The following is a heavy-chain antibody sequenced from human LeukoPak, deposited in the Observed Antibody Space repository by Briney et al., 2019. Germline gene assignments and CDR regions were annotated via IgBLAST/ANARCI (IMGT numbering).Heavy chain of an antibody. J-gene: IGHJ3*02. D-gene: IGHD5-12*01. CDR3: ARASYSGYDLSHAFDI. CDR1: GFTFSSYG. V-gene: IGHV3-33*01. CDR2: IWYDGSNK. Sequence: GRSLRLSCAASGFTFSSYGMHWVRQAPGKGLEWVAVIWYDGSNKYYADSVKGRFTISRDNSKNTLYLQMNSLRAEDTAVYYCARASYSGYDLSHAFDIWGQGTMVTVSS.